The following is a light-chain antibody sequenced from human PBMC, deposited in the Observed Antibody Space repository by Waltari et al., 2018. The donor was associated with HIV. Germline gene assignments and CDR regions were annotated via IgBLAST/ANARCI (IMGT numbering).Light chain of an antibody. CDR3: ATWDDSLNGV. CDR1: TSNISNND. Sequence: HSVLTQPPSAPGTPGQTVIIPCSGNTSNISNNDVTWYQRFPGSAPKLLIYMNNYRPSGVPDRFAGSRSGTSASLTISGLQMEDEAQYYCATWDDSLNGVFGAETRLTVL. V-gene: IGLV1-44*01. J-gene: IGLJ3*02. CDR2: MNN.